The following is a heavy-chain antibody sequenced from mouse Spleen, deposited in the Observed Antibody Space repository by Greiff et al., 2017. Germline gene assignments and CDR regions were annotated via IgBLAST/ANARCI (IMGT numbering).Heavy chain of an antibody. D-gene: IGHD1-1*01. CDR1: GFTFTDYY. V-gene: IGHV7-3*01. CDR3: ARVGSSHAMDY. CDR2: IRNKANGYTT. J-gene: IGHJ4*01. Sequence: EVKVVESGGGLVQPGGSLSLSCAASGFTFTDYYMSWVRQPPGKALEWLGFIRNKANGYTTEYSASVKGRFTISRDNSQSILYLQMNALRAEDSATYYCARVGSSHAMDYWGQGTSVTVSS.